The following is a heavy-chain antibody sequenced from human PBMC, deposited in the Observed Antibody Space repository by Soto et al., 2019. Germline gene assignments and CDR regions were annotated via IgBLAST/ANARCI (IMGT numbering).Heavy chain of an antibody. CDR3: ARRGYSTKFDP. CDR2: INPKSGDT. CDR1: GYTFTGYY. Sequence: ASVKVSCKASGYTFTGYYMHWVRQAPGQGLEWMGWINPKSGDTKYAQKFQGRVTMTRDTSISTAYMELSRLRSDDTAVYYCARRGYSTKFDPWGQGTLVTVSS. D-gene: IGHD6-13*01. J-gene: IGHJ5*02. V-gene: IGHV1-2*02.